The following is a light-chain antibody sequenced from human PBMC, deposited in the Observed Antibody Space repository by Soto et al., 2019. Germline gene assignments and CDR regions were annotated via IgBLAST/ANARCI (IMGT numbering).Light chain of an antibody. CDR2: GVS. Sequence: QPALTQPASVSGSPGQSITISCTGTSSDVGSYNLVSWYQQHPGKAPKLMIYGVSKRPSGVSDRFSGSKSGDTASLTISGLQAEDEADYYCCSYAGVNTFYVFGTGTKVTVL. J-gene: IGLJ1*01. CDR1: SSDVGSYNL. V-gene: IGLV2-23*02. CDR3: CSYAGVNTFYV.